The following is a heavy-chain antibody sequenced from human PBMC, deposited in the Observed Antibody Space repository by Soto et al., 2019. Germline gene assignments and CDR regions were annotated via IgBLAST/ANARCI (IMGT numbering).Heavy chain of an antibody. CDR3: AKVRKGIAVAAYYFDY. CDR2: ISGSGGST. Sequence: PGGSLRLSCAASGFTFSSYAMSWVRQAPGKGLEWVSAISGSGGSTYYADSVKGRFIISRDNSKNTLYLQMNSLRAEDTAVYCCAKVRKGIAVAAYYFDYWGQGTLVTVSS. J-gene: IGHJ4*02. CDR1: GFTFSSYA. D-gene: IGHD6-19*01. V-gene: IGHV3-23*01.